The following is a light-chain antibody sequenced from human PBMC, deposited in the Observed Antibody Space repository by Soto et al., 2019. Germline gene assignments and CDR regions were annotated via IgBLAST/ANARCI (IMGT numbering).Light chain of an antibody. J-gene: IGLJ2*01. V-gene: IGLV1-40*01. CDR3: QSYDSSLSGVV. Sequence: QSVLTQPPSVSGAPGQRVTISCTGSSSNIGAGYDVHWYQQLPGTAPKLLIYGNSNRPSGVPDRFSGSKSGTSASLAITGLQAEDVADYYSQSYDSSLSGVVFGGGTKLTVL. CDR2: GNS. CDR1: SSNIGAGYD.